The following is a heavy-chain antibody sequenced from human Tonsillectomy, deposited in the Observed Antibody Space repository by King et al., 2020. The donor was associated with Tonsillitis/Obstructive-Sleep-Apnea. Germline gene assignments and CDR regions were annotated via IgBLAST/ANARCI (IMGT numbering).Heavy chain of an antibody. Sequence: VQLVESGGGLVQPGGSLRLSCVASGFTFSTYAMIWVRQAPGKGPEWVSGISCSNGGTYDAESVKGRFTISRDNSKNTLYLQMNSLRADDTALYYCAKDFAAVTGDPGSWGQGTLVTVSS. V-gene: IGHV3-23*04. CDR1: GFTFSTYA. CDR3: AKDFAAVTGDPGS. D-gene: IGHD6-19*01. J-gene: IGHJ5*02. CDR2: ISCSNGGT.